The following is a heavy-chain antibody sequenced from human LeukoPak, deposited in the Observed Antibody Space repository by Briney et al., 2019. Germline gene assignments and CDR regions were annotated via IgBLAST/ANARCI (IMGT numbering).Heavy chain of an antibody. D-gene: IGHD2-2*01. V-gene: IGHV1-18*01. J-gene: IGHJ4*02. Sequence: ASVKVSCKASGYTFTSYGISWVRQAPGQGLEWMGWISAYNGNTNYAQKLQGRVTMTTDTSTSTAYMELRSLRSDDTAVYYCARAVSVDQLLFGIDYWGQGTLVTVSS. CDR3: ARAVSVDQLLFGIDY. CDR1: GYTFTSYG. CDR2: ISAYNGNT.